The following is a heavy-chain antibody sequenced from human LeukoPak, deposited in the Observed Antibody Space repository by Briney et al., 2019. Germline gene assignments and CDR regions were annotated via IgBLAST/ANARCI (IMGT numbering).Heavy chain of an antibody. CDR2: IGGGGENT. V-gene: IGHV3-23*01. CDR3: AKVLTGSQDY. Sequence: GGSLRLSSAASGFTFSSYAMSWVRQAPGKGLEWLSTIGGGGENTYYADSVRGRFTISRDNSKNTVYLQMKSLRAEDTAVYFCAKVLTGSQDYWGQGTLVTVSS. J-gene: IGHJ4*02. CDR1: GFTFSSYA. D-gene: IGHD7-27*01.